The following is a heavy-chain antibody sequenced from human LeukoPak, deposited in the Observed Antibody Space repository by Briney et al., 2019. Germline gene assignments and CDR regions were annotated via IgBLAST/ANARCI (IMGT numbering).Heavy chain of an antibody. J-gene: IGHJ6*03. CDR1: GYTFTGYY. CDR2: INPNSGGT. Sequence: PVASVKVSCKASGYTFTGYYMHWVRQAPGQGLEWMGWINPNSGGTNYAQKFQGRVTMTRDTSISTAYMELSRLRSDDTAVYYCARDLPLWDIVIPYYMDVWGKGTTVTVSS. D-gene: IGHD2-15*01. CDR3: ARDLPLWDIVIPYYMDV. V-gene: IGHV1-2*02.